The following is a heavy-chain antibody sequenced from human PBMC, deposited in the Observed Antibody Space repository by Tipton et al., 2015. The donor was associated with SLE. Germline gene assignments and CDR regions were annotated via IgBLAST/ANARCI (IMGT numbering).Heavy chain of an antibody. V-gene: IGHV3-23*01. D-gene: IGHD6-19*01. CDR3: ARDAVAVPGPYVDY. Sequence: SLRLSCAASAFTFSSYGMSWVRQAPGKGLEWVGGINFSGDITYYADSVKGRITISSDNSKNTLSLQMNSLRAEDTAVYYCARDAVAVPGPYVDYWGQGTVVTVSS. J-gene: IGHJ4*02. CDR1: AFTFSSYG. CDR2: INFSGDIT.